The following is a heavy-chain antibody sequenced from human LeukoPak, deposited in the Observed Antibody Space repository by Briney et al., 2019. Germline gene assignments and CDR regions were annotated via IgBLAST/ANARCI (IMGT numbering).Heavy chain of an antibody. V-gene: IGHV4-4*07. Sequence: SETLSLTCTVSGGSISSYYWSWIRQPAGKGLEWIGRIYTSGSTNYNPSLKSRITMSVNTSKKQFSLKLSSVTAADTAVYYCATSYSGSYYDAFDIWGQGTMVTVSS. CDR3: ATSYSGSYYDAFDI. CDR1: GGSISSYY. CDR2: IYTSGST. J-gene: IGHJ3*02. D-gene: IGHD1-26*01.